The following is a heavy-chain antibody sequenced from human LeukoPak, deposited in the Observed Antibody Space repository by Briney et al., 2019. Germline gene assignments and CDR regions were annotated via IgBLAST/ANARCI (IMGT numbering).Heavy chain of an antibody. CDR3: ARVVKHFRGGISFYFMDV. CDR2: IYTSGST. J-gene: IGHJ6*03. D-gene: IGHD3-10*01. CDR1: GGSTSSGSYY. V-gene: IGHV4-61*02. Sequence: PSETLSLTCTVSGGSTSSGSYYWSWIRQPAGKGLEWIGRIYTSGSTNYNPSLKSRVTISLDTSKKQFSLNLSSVTAADTAVYYCARVVKHFRGGISFYFMDVWGKGTTVTISS.